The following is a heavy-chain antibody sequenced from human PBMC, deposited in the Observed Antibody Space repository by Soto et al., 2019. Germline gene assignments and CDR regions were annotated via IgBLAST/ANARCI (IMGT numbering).Heavy chain of an antibody. CDR3: ARDPPPGYDHDY. CDR1: GFTFSSCS. Sequence: GGSLRLSCAAYGFTFSSCSMNWVRQAPGKGLEWVSSISSSSSYIYYADSVKGRFTISRDNAKNSLYLQMNSLRAEDTAVYYCARDPPPGYDHDYWGQGTLVTVSS. J-gene: IGHJ4*02. CDR2: ISSSSSYI. D-gene: IGHD5-12*01. V-gene: IGHV3-21*01.